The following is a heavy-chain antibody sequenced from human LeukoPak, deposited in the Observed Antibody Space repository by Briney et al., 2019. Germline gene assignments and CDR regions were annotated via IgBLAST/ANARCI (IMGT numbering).Heavy chain of an antibody. Sequence: PGGSLRLSCAASGFTFSSYGIHWVRQAPGKGLEWVAVIRYDGSEKYYADSVQGRFTISRDNSKNTVYLEVNSLRAEDTAVYYCARVLGDWNRRLDYWGQGTLVTVSS. V-gene: IGHV3-33*01. CDR1: GFTFSSYG. J-gene: IGHJ4*02. D-gene: IGHD3-16*01. CDR3: ARVLGDWNRRLDY. CDR2: IRYDGSEK.